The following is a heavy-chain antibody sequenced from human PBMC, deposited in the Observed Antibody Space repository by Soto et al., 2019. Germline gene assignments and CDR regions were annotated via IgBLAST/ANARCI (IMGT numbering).Heavy chain of an antibody. D-gene: IGHD5-12*01. J-gene: IGHJ4*02. CDR3: AREGNLGRWLQPLDF. Sequence: SETLSLTCTVSGDSISASSWSWVRQPPGKGLEWIGNIHYNGNTKYNPSLKSRVTMSVDTSKNQFSLKLISVTAADTAKYFCAREGNLGRWLQPLDFWGQGTLVT. CDR1: GDSISASS. V-gene: IGHV4-59*01. CDR2: IHYNGNT.